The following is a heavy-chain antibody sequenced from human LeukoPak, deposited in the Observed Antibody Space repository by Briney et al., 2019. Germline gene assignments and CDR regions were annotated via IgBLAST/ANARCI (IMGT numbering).Heavy chain of an antibody. Sequence: EASVKVSCKASGYTFTSYGISWVRQAPGQGLEWMGGIIPIFGTANYAQKFQGRVTITADESTSTAYMELSSLRSEDTAVYYCARAALTPGYYYYGMDVWGQGTTVTVSS. CDR1: GYTFTSYG. J-gene: IGHJ6*02. CDR2: IIPIFGTA. V-gene: IGHV1-69*13. CDR3: ARAALTPGYYYYGMDV. D-gene: IGHD6-6*01.